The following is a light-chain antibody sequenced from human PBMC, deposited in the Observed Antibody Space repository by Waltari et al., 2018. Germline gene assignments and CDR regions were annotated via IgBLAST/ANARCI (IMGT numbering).Light chain of an antibody. J-gene: IGLJ1*01. V-gene: IGLV2-14*03. Sequence: QSALTQPASVSGSPGQSIPISCPGTSSDVGGYNFVSWYQQHPDKAPKLIIYDVSERPSGVSNRFSGSKSVNTASLTISGLQAEDEADYYCISYTTISTWVFGTGTKVTVL. CDR3: ISYTTISTWV. CDR2: DVS. CDR1: SSDVGGYNF.